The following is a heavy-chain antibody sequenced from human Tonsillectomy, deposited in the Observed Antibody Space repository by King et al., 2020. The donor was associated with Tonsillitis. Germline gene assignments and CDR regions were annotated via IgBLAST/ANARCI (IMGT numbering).Heavy chain of an antibody. V-gene: IGHV4-61*02. CDR2: IYTSGNT. Sequence: QLQESGPGLVKPSQTLSLTCTVSGDSVSSGSYYWSWIRQPAGKGLEWIGRIYTSGNTKYNPSLKSRLTKSIDTSKNQFSLKLSSVTAADTAVYYCRRDSAGYGSGWVDYWGQGTLVTVSS. CDR1: GDSVSSGSYY. J-gene: IGHJ4*02. D-gene: IGHD6-19*01. CDR3: RRDSAGYGSGWVDY.